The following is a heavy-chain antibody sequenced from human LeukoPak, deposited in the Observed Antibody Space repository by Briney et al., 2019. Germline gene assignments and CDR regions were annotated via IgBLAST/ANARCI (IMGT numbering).Heavy chain of an antibody. CDR2: IRSKAYGGTT. Sequence: PGGSLRLSCAASGFTFSSYGMNWVRQAPGKGLEWVGFIRSKAYGGTTEYAASVKGRFTISRDDSKSIAYLRMNSLKTEDTAVYFCSREDFYYYYYMDVWGKGTTVTISS. D-gene: IGHD2/OR15-2a*01. J-gene: IGHJ6*03. CDR1: GFTFSSYG. CDR3: SREDFYYYYYMDV. V-gene: IGHV3-49*04.